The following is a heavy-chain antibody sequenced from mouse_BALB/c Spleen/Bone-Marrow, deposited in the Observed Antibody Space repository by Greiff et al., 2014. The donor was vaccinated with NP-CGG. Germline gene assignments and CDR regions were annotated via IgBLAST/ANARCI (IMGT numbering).Heavy chain of an antibody. CDR2: IDPYYGGT. CDR1: GYSFTDSN. V-gene: IGHV1-39*01. D-gene: IGHD1-1*01. Sequence: EVQLVESGPELEKPGASVKISCKVSGYSFTDSNMNWVKQSNGKNLEWIGNIDPYYGGTSYSQKFKGKATLTVDKSSSTAYMQLRSLTSEDPAVYYCAKKDYGSSSFDYWGQGTTLTVSS. CDR3: AKKDYGSSSFDY. J-gene: IGHJ2*01.